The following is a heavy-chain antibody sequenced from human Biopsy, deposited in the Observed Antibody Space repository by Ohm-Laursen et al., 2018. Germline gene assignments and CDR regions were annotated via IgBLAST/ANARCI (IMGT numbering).Heavy chain of an antibody. J-gene: IGHJ1*01. Sequence: GSSVKVSCKASGGAFTNYAINWVRQAPGHGLEWMGWINPHSGTTKFAQDFQGRVTMTRDTSITTAYMELRRLRSDDTAVYYCAKGQDLRGGAEYFQHWGQGALVTVSS. D-gene: IGHD2-15*01. CDR2: INPHSGTT. CDR1: GGAFTNYA. V-gene: IGHV1-2*02. CDR3: AKGQDLRGGAEYFQH.